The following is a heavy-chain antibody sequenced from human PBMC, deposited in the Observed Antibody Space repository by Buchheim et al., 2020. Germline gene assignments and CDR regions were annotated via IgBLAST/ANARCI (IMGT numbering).Heavy chain of an antibody. J-gene: IGHJ4*02. CDR3: AVNYYGSGSYYNPLGH. CDR2: INHSGST. D-gene: IGHD3-10*01. Sequence: QVQLQQWGAGLLKPSETLSLTCAVYGGSFSGYYWSWIRQPPGMGLEWIGDINHSGSTNYNPSLKSRVTISGDTSKKQFSLELSSVTAADTALYYCAVNYYGSGSYYNPLGHWGQGTL. V-gene: IGHV4-34*01. CDR1: GGSFSGYY.